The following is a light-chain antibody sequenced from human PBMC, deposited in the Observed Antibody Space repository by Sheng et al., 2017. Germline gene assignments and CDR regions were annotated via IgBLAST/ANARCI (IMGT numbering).Light chain of an antibody. CDR2: GAS. Sequence: EIVLTQSPGTLSLSPGERATLSCRASQSVSFNLAWYQQRPGQVPRLLIYGASARVTGIPARFSGSGSGTEFTLTISSLQSEDFAVYYCQQYNNRPQLTFGGGPKVEIK. J-gene: IGKJ4*01. CDR1: QSVSFN. CDR3: QQYNNRPQLT. V-gene: IGKV3-15*01.